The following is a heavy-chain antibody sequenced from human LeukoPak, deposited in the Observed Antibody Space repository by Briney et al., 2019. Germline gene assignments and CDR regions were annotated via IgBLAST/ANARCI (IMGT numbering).Heavy chain of an antibody. CDR3: ARALGSGWYSFDY. CDR2: ISGSGSST. CDR1: GFTFSSYT. J-gene: IGHJ4*02. V-gene: IGHV3-23*01. D-gene: IGHD6-19*01. Sequence: GGSLRLSCAASGFTFSSYTMSWVRQAPGKGLEWVSAISGSGSSTYYADSVKGRFTISRDNSKNTLYLQMNSPRAEDTAVYYCARALGSGWYSFDYWGQGTLVTVSS.